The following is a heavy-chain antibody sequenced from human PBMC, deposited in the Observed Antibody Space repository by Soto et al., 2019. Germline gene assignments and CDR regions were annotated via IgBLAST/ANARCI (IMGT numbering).Heavy chain of an antibody. D-gene: IGHD2-15*01. CDR3: ARVPPLGYCSGGSCYRAGYYFDY. CDR2: INHSGST. Sequence: SETLSLTCAVYGGSFSGYYWSWIRQPPGKGLEWIGEINHSGSTNYNPSLKSRVTISVDTSKNQFSLKLSSVTAADTAVYYCARVPPLGYCSGGSCYRAGYYFDYWGQGTLVTVSS. J-gene: IGHJ4*02. CDR1: GGSFSGYY. V-gene: IGHV4-34*01.